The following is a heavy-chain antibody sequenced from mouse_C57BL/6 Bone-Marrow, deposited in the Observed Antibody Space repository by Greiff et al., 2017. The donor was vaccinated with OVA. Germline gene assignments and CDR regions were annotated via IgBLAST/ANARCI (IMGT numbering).Heavy chain of an antibody. Sequence: VQRVESGPELVKPGASVKISCKASGYAFSSSWMNWVQQRPGKGLEWIGRIYPGDGDTNCNGKFKGKATLTADKSSSTAYMQLSSLTSEDSAVYFCARKGYWGQGTTLTVSS. CDR2: IYPGDGDT. J-gene: IGHJ2*01. CDR1: GYAFSSSW. V-gene: IGHV1-82*01. CDR3: ARKGY.